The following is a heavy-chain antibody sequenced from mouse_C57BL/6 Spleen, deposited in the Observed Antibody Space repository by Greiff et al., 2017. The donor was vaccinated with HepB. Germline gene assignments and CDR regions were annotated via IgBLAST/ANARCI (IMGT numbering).Heavy chain of an antibody. CDR1: GYTFTSYW. CDR3: ARSPYYGSSYDY. V-gene: IGHV1-52*01. J-gene: IGHJ2*01. CDR2: IDPSDSET. Sequence: QVQLQQSGAELVRPGSSVKLSCKASGYTFTSYWMHWVKQRPIQGLEWIGNIDPSDSETHYNQKFKDKATLTVDKSSSTAYMQLSSLTSEDSAVYYCARSPYYGSSYDYWGQGTTLTVSS. D-gene: IGHD1-1*01.